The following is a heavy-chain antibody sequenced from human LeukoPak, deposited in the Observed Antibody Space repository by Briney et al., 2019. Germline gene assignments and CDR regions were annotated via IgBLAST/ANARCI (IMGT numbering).Heavy chain of an antibody. Sequence: PGGSLRLSCAASGFTFSSYSMNWVRQAPGKGLEWVSYISSDSRTIYYADSVKGRFTISRDNAKNSLYLQMKSLRDEDTAVYYCARYGSGTSYITNYFDYWGQGTPVTVSS. CDR1: GFTFSSYS. CDR2: ISSDSRTI. J-gene: IGHJ4*02. D-gene: IGHD3-10*01. CDR3: ARYGSGTSYITNYFDY. V-gene: IGHV3-48*02.